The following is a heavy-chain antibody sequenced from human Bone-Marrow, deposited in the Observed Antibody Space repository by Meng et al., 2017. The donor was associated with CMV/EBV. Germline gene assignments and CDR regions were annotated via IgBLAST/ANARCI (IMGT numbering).Heavy chain of an antibody. J-gene: IGHJ6*02. CDR3: ARLPVTTRYYYYGMDV. D-gene: IGHD4-11*01. Sequence: SETLSLTCTVSGGSISSSSYYWGWIRQPPGKGLEWIGSIYYSGSTYHNPSLKSRVTISVDTSKNQFSLKLSSVTAADTAVYYCARLPVTTRYYYYGMDVWGQGTTVTVSS. CDR2: IYYSGST. CDR1: GGSISSSSYY. V-gene: IGHV4-39*01.